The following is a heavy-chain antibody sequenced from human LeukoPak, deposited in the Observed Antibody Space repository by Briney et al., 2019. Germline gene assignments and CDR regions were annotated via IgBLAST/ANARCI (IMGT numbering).Heavy chain of an antibody. CDR2: ISGSGGST. V-gene: IGHV3-23*01. D-gene: IGHD3-16*01. CDR3: AKDSWKTLTGGVWDY. J-gene: IGHJ4*02. Sequence: GGSLRLSFAASGSTFSSYAMSWVRQAPGKGLEWVSAISGSGGSTYYADSVKGRFTISRDNSKNTLYLQMNSLRAEDTAVYYCAKDSWKTLTGGVWDYWGQGTLVTVFS. CDR1: GSTFSSYA.